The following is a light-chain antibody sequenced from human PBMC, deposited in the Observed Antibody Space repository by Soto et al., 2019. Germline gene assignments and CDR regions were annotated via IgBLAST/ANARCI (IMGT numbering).Light chain of an antibody. CDR2: TAS. CDR3: QQSYSSVRT. V-gene: IGKV1-39*01. J-gene: IGKJ1*01. CDR1: HTINIY. Sequence: DIQMTQSPSSLSASVGDRVTIACRSSHTINIYLNWYQQKPGQAPKLLIHTASTVHSGVPSRFSGSGSGTDFTLTINQLQPEDFATYYCQQSYSSVRTFGQGTKVEL.